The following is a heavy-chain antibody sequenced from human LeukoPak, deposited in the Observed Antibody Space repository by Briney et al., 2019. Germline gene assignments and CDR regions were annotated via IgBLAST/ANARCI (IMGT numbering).Heavy chain of an antibody. CDR2: MNPNSGNT. D-gene: IGHD2-15*01. CDR3: ARGPGMVVAATVGELDY. J-gene: IGHJ4*02. V-gene: IGHV1-8*02. Sequence: ASVKVSCKASGYTFTGYYMHWVRQATGQGLEWIGWMNPNSGNTGYAQKFQGRVTMTRNTSISTAYMELSSLRSEDTAVYYCARGPGMVVAATVGELDYWGQGTLVTVSS. CDR1: GYTFTGYY.